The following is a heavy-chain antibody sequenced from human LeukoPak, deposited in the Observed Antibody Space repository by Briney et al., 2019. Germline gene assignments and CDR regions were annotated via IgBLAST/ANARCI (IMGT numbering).Heavy chain of an antibody. CDR1: GYTFTGYY. CDR3: ARDLPGRITIFGVVIIRNWFDP. D-gene: IGHD3-3*01. V-gene: IGHV1-2*02. Sequence: ASVKVSCKASGYTFTGYYMHWVRQAPGQGLEWMGWINPNSGGINYARKFQGRVTMTRDTSISTAYMELSRLRSDDTAVYYCARDLPGRITIFGVVIIRNWFDPWGQGTLVTVSS. CDR2: INPNSGGI. J-gene: IGHJ5*02.